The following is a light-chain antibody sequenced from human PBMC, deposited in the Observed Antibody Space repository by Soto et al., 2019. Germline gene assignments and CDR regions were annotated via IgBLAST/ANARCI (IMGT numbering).Light chain of an antibody. V-gene: IGKV1-9*01. CDR3: KQFGCYPLP. Sequence: DIQLTQSPSFLSASVGDRVTITCRASQGISSYLAWYQQKPGKAPKLLIYVASTLQSGVPSRFRGSGSGTKFPLTISTLQPEDFATFYCKQFGCYPLPFGGGTGVEIK. CDR2: VAS. CDR1: QGISSY. J-gene: IGKJ4*01.